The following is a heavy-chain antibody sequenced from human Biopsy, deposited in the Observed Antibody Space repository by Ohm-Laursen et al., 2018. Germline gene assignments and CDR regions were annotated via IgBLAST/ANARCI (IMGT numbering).Heavy chain of an antibody. D-gene: IGHD6-13*01. CDR2: IYWDDEK. CDR1: GFSLTTSGVG. V-gene: IGHV2-5*02. CDR3: ARSTLAALMIWFDP. J-gene: IGHJ5*02. Sequence: PTQTLTLTCSFSGFSLTTSGVGVGWIRQPPGKPLEWVALIYWDDEKRYSPSLKSRVTITKDTSDNRVVLTLTNVDPMDTATYFCARSTLAALMIWFDPWGPGTLVTVSS.